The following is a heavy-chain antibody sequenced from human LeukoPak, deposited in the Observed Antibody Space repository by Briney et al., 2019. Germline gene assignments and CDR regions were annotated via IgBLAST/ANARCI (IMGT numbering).Heavy chain of an antibody. J-gene: IGHJ5*02. D-gene: IGHD1-26*01. V-gene: IGHV4-59*08. CDR3: ARRLNSGSYYSWFDP. CDR2: IYYSGST. CDR1: GGSIGSYY. Sequence: SETLSLTCTVSGGSIGSYYWSWIRQPPGKGLEWIGYIYYSGSTNYNPSLKSRVTISVDTSKNQFSLKLSSVTAADTAVYYCARRLNSGSYYSWFDPWGQGTLVTVSS.